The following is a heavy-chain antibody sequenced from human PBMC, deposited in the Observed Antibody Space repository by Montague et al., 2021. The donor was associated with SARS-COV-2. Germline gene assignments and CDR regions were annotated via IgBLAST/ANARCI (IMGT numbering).Heavy chain of an antibody. CDR2: IDWDDDK. J-gene: IGHJ4*02. D-gene: IGHD3-9*01. Sequence: PALVKPTQTLTLTCTFSGFSLSTSGMRASWIRQPPGKALEWLALIDWDDDKFYSTSLKTRLTISKDTSKNQVVLTMTNMDPVDTATYYCARSYYDILTAYYASFDYWGQGTLVTVSS. CDR3: ARSYYDILTAYYASFDY. CDR1: GFSLSTSGMR. V-gene: IGHV2-70*04.